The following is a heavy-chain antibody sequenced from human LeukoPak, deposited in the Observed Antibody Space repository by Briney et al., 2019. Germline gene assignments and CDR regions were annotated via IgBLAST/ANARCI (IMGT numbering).Heavy chain of an antibody. D-gene: IGHD3-22*01. CDR2: INPNSGGT. CDR1: GYTFTGYY. V-gene: IGHV1-2*02. J-gene: IGHJ6*02. Sequence: ASVTVSCKASGYTFTGYYMHWVRQAPGQGLEWMGWINPNSGGTNYAQKFQGRVTMTRDTSISTAYMELNRLRSDDTAVYYCARDPHYYDSSGNYYYYGMDVWGQGTTVTVSS. CDR3: ARDPHYYDSSGNYYYYGMDV.